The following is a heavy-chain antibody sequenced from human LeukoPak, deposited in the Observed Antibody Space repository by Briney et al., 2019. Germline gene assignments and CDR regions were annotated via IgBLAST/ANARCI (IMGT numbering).Heavy chain of an antibody. D-gene: IGHD1-7*01. V-gene: IGHV3-21*01. CDR3: SRELRKKYNWFDP. CDR1: GFTFSSYS. J-gene: IGHJ5*02. Sequence: GGSLRLSCAASGFTFSSYSMNWVRQAPAKGLEWVSSISSSSSYIYYADSVKGRVTISRDNAKNSLYLQMNSLRAEDTAVYYCSRELRKKYNWFDPWRQGAMVTVPS. CDR2: ISSSSSYI.